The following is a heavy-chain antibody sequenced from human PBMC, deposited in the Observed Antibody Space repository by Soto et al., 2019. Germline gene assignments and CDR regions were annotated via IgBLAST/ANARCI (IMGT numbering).Heavy chain of an antibody. CDR2: ISGSGGRT. J-gene: IGHJ4*02. D-gene: IGHD6-13*01. CDR1: GFTLSSFA. V-gene: IGHV3-23*01. Sequence: GGSLRLSCAASGFTLSSFAMSWVRQAPGKGLDWVSAISGSGGRTDSADSVKGRFTISRGNSKNTLYLQMTSLIAEDRAVYDCSRRFSAGHGSLPDFWGQGSLGTVSS. CDR3: SRRFSAGHGSLPDF.